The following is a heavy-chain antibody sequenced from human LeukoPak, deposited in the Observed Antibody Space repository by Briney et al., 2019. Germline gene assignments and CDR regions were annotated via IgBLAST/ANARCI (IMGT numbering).Heavy chain of an antibody. CDR1: GYTFTGYY. Sequence: ASVKVSCKASGYTFTGYYMHWVRQAPGQGLEWMGWINPDSGGTNYAQKFQGRVTMTRDTSTSTAYMELSWLRSDDTAVYYCVKLGYCSGTSCYFFDYWGQGTLVTVS. D-gene: IGHD2-15*01. CDR2: INPDSGGT. V-gene: IGHV1-2*02. J-gene: IGHJ4*02. CDR3: VKLGYCSGTSCYFFDY.